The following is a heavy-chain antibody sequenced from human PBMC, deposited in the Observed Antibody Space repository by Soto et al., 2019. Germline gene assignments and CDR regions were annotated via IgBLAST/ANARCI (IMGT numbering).Heavy chain of an antibody. D-gene: IGHD6-13*01. CDR2: ISAHNGNT. CDR1: GYTFTSYG. Sequence: QVQLVQSGAEVKKPGASVKVSCKASGYTFTSYGISWVRQAPGQGLEWMGWISAHNGNTKYAQKVQGRVTTTTDTSTSTAYMELRSLRSDATAVYYCARGLAAGMIDYWGQGTLVTVSS. V-gene: IGHV1-18*01. J-gene: IGHJ4*02. CDR3: ARGLAAGMIDY.